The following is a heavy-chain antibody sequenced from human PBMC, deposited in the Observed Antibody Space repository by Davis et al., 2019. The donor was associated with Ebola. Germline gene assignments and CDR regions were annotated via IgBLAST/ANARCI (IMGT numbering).Heavy chain of an antibody. D-gene: IGHD5-18*01. Sequence: GGSLRLSCAVSGFMFSSYAMSWVRQAPGKGLEWVSTINGSGGSTYYADSVRGRCTISRDNSKNTLYLQMDSLRAEDTAIYFCAKLDGYSYGPLAYFDFWGQGTLVTASS. CDR3: AKLDGYSYGPLAYFDF. CDR2: INGSGGST. V-gene: IGHV3-23*01. CDR1: GFMFSSYA. J-gene: IGHJ4*02.